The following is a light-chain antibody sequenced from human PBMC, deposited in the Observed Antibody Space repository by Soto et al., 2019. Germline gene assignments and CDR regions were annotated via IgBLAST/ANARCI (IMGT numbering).Light chain of an antibody. CDR2: DAS. V-gene: IGKV1-5*01. CDR3: HLYGASPPT. J-gene: IGKJ1*01. Sequence: DIQMTQSPSTLSASVGDRVTITCRASQSISSWLAWYQQKPGKAPKLLIYDASRLQSGVPSRFSGSGSGTDFTLTISRLEPEDSAVFYCHLYGASPPTFGQGTKVDIK. CDR1: QSISSW.